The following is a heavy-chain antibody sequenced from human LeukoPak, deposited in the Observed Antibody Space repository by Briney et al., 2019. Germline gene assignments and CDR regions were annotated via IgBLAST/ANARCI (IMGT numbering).Heavy chain of an antibody. CDR1: GGSISSSSYY. CDR3: ARDGLTTARMDAFDI. CDR2: IYTSGST. V-gene: IGHV4-39*07. D-gene: IGHD4-17*01. Sequence: SETLSLTCTVSGGSISSSSYYWGWIRQPPGKGLEWIGRIYTSGSTNYNPSLKSRVTMSVDTSKNQFSLKLSSVTAADTAVYYCARDGLTTARMDAFDIWGQGTMVTVSS. J-gene: IGHJ3*02.